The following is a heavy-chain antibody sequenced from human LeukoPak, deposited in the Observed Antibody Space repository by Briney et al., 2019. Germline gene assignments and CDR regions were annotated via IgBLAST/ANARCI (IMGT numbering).Heavy chain of an antibody. V-gene: IGHV1-2*02. J-gene: IGHJ4*02. CDR2: INPNSGGT. CDR3: ARVQELELGEVDY. D-gene: IGHD1-7*01. CDR1: GYTFTGYY. Sequence: ASVKVSCKASGYTFTGYYMHWVRQAPGQGLERMGWINPNSGGTNYAQKCQGRVTMTRDTSISTAYMELSRLRSDDTAVYYCARVQELELGEVDYWGQGTLVTVSS.